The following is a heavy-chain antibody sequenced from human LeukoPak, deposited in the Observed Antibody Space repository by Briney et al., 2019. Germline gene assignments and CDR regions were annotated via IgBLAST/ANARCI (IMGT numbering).Heavy chain of an antibody. Sequence: ASVKVSCKASGYTFTGYDMHWVRQAPGQGLEWMGWINPNSGGTNYAQEFQGRVTMTRDTSISTAYMELSRLRSDDTAVYYCARVLGGPITIFGVVIDSDAFDIWGQGTMVTVSS. CDR1: GYTFTGYD. V-gene: IGHV1-2*02. CDR3: ARVLGGPITIFGVVIDSDAFDI. J-gene: IGHJ3*02. CDR2: INPNSGGT. D-gene: IGHD3-3*01.